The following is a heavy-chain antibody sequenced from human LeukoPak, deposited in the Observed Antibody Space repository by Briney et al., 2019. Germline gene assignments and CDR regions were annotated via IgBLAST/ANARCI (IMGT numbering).Heavy chain of an antibody. Sequence: GGSLRLSCAASGFTFSSYWMHWVRQAPGKGLVWVSRINTDGSSTSYADSVKGRFTISRDNSKNTLYLQMNSLRAEDTAVYYCAKDGVPYGDYGDWFDPWGQGTLVAVSS. CDR1: GFTFSSYW. V-gene: IGHV3-74*01. CDR2: INTDGSST. D-gene: IGHD4-17*01. J-gene: IGHJ5*02. CDR3: AKDGVPYGDYGDWFDP.